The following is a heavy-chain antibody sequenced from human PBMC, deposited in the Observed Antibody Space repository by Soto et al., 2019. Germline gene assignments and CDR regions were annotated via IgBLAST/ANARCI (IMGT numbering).Heavy chain of an antibody. J-gene: IGHJ4*02. CDR1: GGTFSSYA. V-gene: IGHV1-69*06. CDR3: ARDLGYCTNGVCSKGYCSGGSCD. Sequence: GASVKVSCKASGGTFSSYAISWVRQAPGQGLEWMGGIIPIFGTANYAQKFQGRVTITADKSTSTAYMELSSLRSEDTAVYYCARDLGYCTNGVCSKGYCSGGSCDWGQGTLVTVSS. CDR2: IIPIFGTA. D-gene: IGHD2-8*01.